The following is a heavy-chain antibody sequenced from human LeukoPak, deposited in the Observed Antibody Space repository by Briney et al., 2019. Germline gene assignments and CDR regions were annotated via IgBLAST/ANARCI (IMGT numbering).Heavy chain of an antibody. CDR2: ISYDGSNK. CDR3: ARGGIQLWTSFDY. D-gene: IGHD5-18*01. J-gene: IGHJ4*02. Sequence: GRSLRLSCAASGFTFSSYAMHWVRQAPGKGLEWVAVISYDGSNKYYADSVKGRFTISRDNSKNTLYLQMNGLRAEDTAVYYCARGGIQLWTSFDYWGQGTLVTVSS. CDR1: GFTFSSYA. V-gene: IGHV3-30*04.